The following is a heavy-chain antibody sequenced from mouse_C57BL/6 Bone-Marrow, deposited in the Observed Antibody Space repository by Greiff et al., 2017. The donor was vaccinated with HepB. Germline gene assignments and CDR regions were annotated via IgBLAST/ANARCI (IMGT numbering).Heavy chain of an antibody. J-gene: IGHJ4*01. CDR2: IWGVGST. CDR1: GFSLTSYG. Sequence: VQVVESGPGLVAPSQSLSITCTVSGFSLTSYGVDWVRQSPGKGLEWLGVIWGVGSTNYNSALKSRLSISNDNSKNQAFLKMNSLQTDDTAMYYCASEFYYAMDYWGQGTSVTVSS. V-gene: IGHV2-6*01. CDR3: ASEFYYAMDY.